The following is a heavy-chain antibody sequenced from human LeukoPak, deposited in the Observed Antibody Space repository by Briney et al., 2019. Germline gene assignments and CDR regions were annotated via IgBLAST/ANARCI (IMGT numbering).Heavy chain of an antibody. CDR2: INHSGST. J-gene: IGHJ5*02. CDR1: GGSSSGYS. V-gene: IGHV4-34*01. CDR3: AKGAGGFSYYNWFDP. D-gene: IGHD5-18*01. Sequence: PSETLSLTCTVYGGSSSGYSWNWVRQTPGKGLEWMGEINHSGSTNYNPSLQSRVTISVDTSKNQFSLKLASVTAADTAIYYCAKGAGGFSYYNWFDPWGQGTLVTVSS.